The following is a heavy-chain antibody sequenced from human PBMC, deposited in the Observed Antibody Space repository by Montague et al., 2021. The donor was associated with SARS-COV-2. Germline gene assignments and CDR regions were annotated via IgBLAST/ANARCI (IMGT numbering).Heavy chain of an antibody. CDR1: GFSYTIHY. CDR3: VREVWWSFDL. Sequence: SLSLSFSASGFSYTIHYMSWVRQAPGKGLQWIAKIIREGTETYYADSVRGRFIVSRDNAKKSMTLEMHSLTVDDAAVYYCVREVWWSFDLWGQGAPVTVSS. D-gene: IGHD2-8*02. J-gene: IGHJ4*02. V-gene: IGHV3-7*03. CDR2: IIREGTET.